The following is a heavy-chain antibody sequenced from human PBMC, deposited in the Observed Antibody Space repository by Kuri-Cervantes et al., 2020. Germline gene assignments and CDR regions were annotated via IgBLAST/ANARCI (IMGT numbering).Heavy chain of an antibody. CDR2: ISYDGSNK. CDR3: ARDFYRGRDH. CDR1: GFTFSSYG. V-gene: IGHV3-30*03. D-gene: IGHD2/OR15-2a*01. Sequence: GGSLRLSCAASGFTFSSYGMHWVRQAPGKGLEWVAVISYDGSNKYYADSVKGRFTISRDNAKNSLYLQMNSLRAEDTAVYYCARDFYRGRDHWGQGTLVTVSS. J-gene: IGHJ4*02.